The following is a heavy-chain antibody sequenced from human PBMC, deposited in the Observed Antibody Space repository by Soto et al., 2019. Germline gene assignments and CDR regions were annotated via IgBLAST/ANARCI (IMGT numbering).Heavy chain of an antibody. CDR2: ISGSGGST. V-gene: IGHV3-23*01. D-gene: IGHD3-10*01. Sequence: PGGSLRLSCAASGFTFSSYAMSWVRQAPGKGLEWVSAISGSGGSTYYADSVKGRFTISRHNSKNTLYLQMNSLRAADTAVYYCARGRFMVRGVTSKKGYYGMDVWGQGTTVTVSS. J-gene: IGHJ6*02. CDR1: GFTFSSYA. CDR3: ARGRFMVRGVTSKKGYYGMDV.